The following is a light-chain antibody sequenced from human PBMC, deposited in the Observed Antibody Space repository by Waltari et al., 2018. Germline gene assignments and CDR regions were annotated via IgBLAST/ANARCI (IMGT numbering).Light chain of an antibody. CDR1: TRDIRYHKF. V-gene: IGLV2-14*01. CDR3: SSYTSSRTLI. Sequence: QSALNQPASVSGSPGQSIAISCPGTTRDIRYHKFVSWYQQNPGKAPKLILYDVTGWPSGVSDRFSGSKSGNTASLTISGLQAEDEADYYCSSYTSSRTLIFGGGTKVTV. J-gene: IGLJ2*01. CDR2: DVT.